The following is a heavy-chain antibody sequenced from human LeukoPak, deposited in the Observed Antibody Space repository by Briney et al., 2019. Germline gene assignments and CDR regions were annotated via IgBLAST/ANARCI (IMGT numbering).Heavy chain of an antibody. D-gene: IGHD3-22*01. CDR1: GFTFSSYA. V-gene: IGHV3-30-3*01. Sequence: GGSLRLSCAASGFTFSSYAMHWVRQAPGKGLEWVAVISYDGSNKYYADSVKGRFTISRDNSKNTLYLQMNSLRAEDTAVYYCAREGVAMIVVVIPYFDYWGQGTLVTVSS. J-gene: IGHJ4*02. CDR3: AREGVAMIVVVIPYFDY. CDR2: ISYDGSNK.